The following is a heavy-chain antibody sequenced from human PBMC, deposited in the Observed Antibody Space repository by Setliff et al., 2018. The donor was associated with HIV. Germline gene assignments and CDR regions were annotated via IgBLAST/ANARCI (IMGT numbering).Heavy chain of an antibody. J-gene: IGHJ4*02. CDR2: IIPMFGTA. V-gene: IGHV1-69*13. D-gene: IGHD3-22*01. CDR3: ARGVPFDDSAYYPPDY. Sequence: GASVKVSCKPSGGTLRSFSSWTLSWVRQVPGQGLEWMGGIIPMFGTAKYAQKFQGRVTITADESTTTAYMELSSLRSEDTAVYFCARGVPFDDSAYYPPDYWGQGTLVTVSS. CDR1: GGTLRSFSSWT.